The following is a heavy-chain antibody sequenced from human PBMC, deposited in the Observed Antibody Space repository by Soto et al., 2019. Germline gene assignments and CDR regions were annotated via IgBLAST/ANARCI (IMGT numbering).Heavy chain of an antibody. V-gene: IGHV4-30-4*01. CDR3: ARARAGWWYDF. D-gene: IGHD2-15*01. Sequence: QVQLQESGPGLVRPSETLSLTCTVSGDSIISGDYWWSWIRQSPGKGLEWIGYISHSGSTFYSPSLRSRVTMSLDTSKNQFSVTMTSMTASDTAFYYCARARAGWWYDFWGQGTLVTVSS. CDR2: ISHSGST. CDR1: GDSIISGDYW. J-gene: IGHJ4*02.